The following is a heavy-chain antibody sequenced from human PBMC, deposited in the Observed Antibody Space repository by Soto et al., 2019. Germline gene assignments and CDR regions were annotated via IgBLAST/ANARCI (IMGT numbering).Heavy chain of an antibody. CDR1: GFTFSSYA. V-gene: IGHV3-23*01. J-gene: IGHJ4*02. CDR3: AKPRGAAAGRPLLPFDY. D-gene: IGHD6-13*01. Sequence: GGSLRLSCAASGFTFSSYAMSWVRQAPGKGLEWVSAISGSGGSTYYADSVKGRFTISRDNSKNTLYLQMNSLRAEDTAVYYCAKPRGAAAGRPLLPFDYWGQGTLVTVSS. CDR2: ISGSGGST.